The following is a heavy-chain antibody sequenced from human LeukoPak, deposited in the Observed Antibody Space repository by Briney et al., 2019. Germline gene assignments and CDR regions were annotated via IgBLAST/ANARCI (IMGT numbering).Heavy chain of an antibody. CDR3: ATAHPFGRSWYVRWFYP. D-gene: IGHD6-13*01. CDR1: GYTFTHYI. Sequence: GASVKVSCKASGYTFTHYIINWVRQAPGPGLEWMGKISAYNNYTTYAQKFQGRVTMTEDTSTDTAYMELSSLRSEDTAVYYRATAHPFGRSWYVRWFYPWGQGTLVTVSS. CDR2: ISAYNNYT. V-gene: IGHV1-18*01. J-gene: IGHJ5*02.